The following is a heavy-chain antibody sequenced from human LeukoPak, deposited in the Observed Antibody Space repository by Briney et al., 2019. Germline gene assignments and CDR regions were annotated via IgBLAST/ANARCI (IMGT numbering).Heavy chain of an antibody. J-gene: IGHJ4*02. V-gene: IGHV1-18*01. D-gene: IGHD2-2*01. CDR1: GYTFTSYG. Sequence: EASVKVSCKTSGYTFTSYGISWVRQAPGQGLEWMGWISAYNGNTNYAQKLQGRVTMTTDTSTSTAYMELRSLRSDDTAVYYCARAGPTGYCSSTSCLDYWGQGTLVTVSS. CDR3: ARAGPTGYCSSTSCLDY. CDR2: ISAYNGNT.